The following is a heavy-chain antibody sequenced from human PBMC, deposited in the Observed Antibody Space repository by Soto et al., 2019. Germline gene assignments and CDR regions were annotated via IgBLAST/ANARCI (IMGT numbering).Heavy chain of an antibody. D-gene: IGHD6-13*01. V-gene: IGHV1-69*13. CDR3: ARGRPGIAAAGYHYYGTDV. J-gene: IGHJ6*02. CDR1: GGTFSSYA. CDR2: IIPIFGTA. Sequence: SVKLSCKASGGTFSSYAISWVRQAPGQGLEWMGGIIPIFGTANYAQKFQGRVTITADESTSTAYMELSSLRSEDTAVYYCARGRPGIAAAGYHYYGTDVCVPVSMFTV.